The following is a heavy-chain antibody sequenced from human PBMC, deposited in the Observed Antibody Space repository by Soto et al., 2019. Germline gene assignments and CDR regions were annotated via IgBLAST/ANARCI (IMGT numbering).Heavy chain of an antibody. CDR3: ARAGPPGEQWAGVNDAFDI. CDR2: MNPNSGNT. D-gene: IGHD6-19*01. CDR1: GYTFTSYD. V-gene: IGHV1-8*01. J-gene: IGHJ3*02. Sequence: GASVKVSCKASGYTFTSYDINWVRQATGQGLEWMGWMNPNSGNTGYAQKFQGRVTMTRNTSISTAYMELSSLRSEDTAVYYCARAGPPGEQWAGVNDAFDIWGQGTMVTVSS.